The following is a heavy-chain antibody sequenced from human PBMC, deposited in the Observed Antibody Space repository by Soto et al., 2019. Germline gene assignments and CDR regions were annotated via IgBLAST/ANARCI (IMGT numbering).Heavy chain of an antibody. Sequence: EVQLVESGGGLVQPGGSLRLSCAASGFTFSSYSMNWVRQAPGKGLEWVSYISSSSSTIYYADSVKGRFTISRDNAKNSPYLHMNSLRDEDTAVYYCARVPTDTEGYFDYWGQGTLVTVSS. CDR3: ARVPTDTEGYFDY. D-gene: IGHD5-18*01. V-gene: IGHV3-48*02. CDR2: ISSSSSTI. J-gene: IGHJ4*02. CDR1: GFTFSSYS.